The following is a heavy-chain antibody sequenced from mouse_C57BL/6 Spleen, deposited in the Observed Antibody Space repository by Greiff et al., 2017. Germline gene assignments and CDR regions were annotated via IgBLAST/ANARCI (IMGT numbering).Heavy chain of an antibody. CDR2: ISYSGST. CDR1: GYSITSDY. J-gene: IGHJ4*01. D-gene: IGHD2-5*01. V-gene: IGHV3-8*01. CDR3: ARGAYYSNYVDAMDY. Sequence: EVKVEESGPGLAKPSQTLSLTCSVTGYSITSDYWNWIRKFPGNKLEYMGYISYSGSTYYTPSLKSRIAITRDTSKNQYYLQLNSVTTEDTATYYCARGAYYSNYVDAMDYWGQGTSVTVSS.